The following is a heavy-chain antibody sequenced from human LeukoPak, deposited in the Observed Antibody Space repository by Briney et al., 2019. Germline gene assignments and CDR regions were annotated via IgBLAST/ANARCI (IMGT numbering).Heavy chain of an antibody. CDR3: ATGGYYDSSGYLD. J-gene: IGHJ4*02. Sequence: ASVKVSCKASGDTFTTYGITWVRQAPGQGLEWMGWISGYNGNTEYAQKLQGRVTMTTDTSTSTAYMELRSLRSDDTAVYYCATGGYYDSSGYLDWGQGTLVTVSS. D-gene: IGHD3-22*01. CDR2: ISGYNGNT. CDR1: GDTFTTYG. V-gene: IGHV1-18*01.